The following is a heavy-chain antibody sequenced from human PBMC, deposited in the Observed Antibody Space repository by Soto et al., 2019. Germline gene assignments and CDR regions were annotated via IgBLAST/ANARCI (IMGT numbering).Heavy chain of an antibody. J-gene: IGHJ3*02. D-gene: IGHD2-2*01. CDR1: GGSISSYY. CDR2: IYYSGST. CDR3: ARGRGGWFINQLLNAFDI. V-gene: IGHV4-59*01. Sequence: QVQLQESGPGLVKPSETLSLTCTDSGGSISSYYWSWIRQPPGKGLEWIGYIYYSGSTNYNPSLKSRVTISVDTSKNQFSLKLSSVTVADTAVYYCARGRGGWFINQLLNAFDIWGQGTMVTVSS.